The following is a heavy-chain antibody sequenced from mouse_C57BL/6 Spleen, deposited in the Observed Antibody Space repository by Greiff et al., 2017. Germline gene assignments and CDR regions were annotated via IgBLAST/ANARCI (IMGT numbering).Heavy chain of an antibody. D-gene: IGHD1-2*01. CDR1: GYTFTDHT. V-gene: IGHV1-78*01. Sequence: QVQLQQSDAELVKPGASVKISCKVSGYTFTDHTIHWMKQRPEQGLEWIGYIYPRDGSTKYNEKFKGKATLTADKSSSTAYMQLNSLTSEDSAVYYCATGAYYGPKGGYARDYWGQGTSVTVSS. CDR2: IYPRDGST. J-gene: IGHJ4*01. CDR3: ATGAYYGPKGGYARDY.